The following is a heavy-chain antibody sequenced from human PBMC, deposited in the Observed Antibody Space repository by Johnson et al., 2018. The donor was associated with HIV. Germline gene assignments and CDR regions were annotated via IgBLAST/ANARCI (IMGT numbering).Heavy chain of an antibody. CDR1: GFTFSSYA. J-gene: IGHJ3*01. Sequence: VESGGGVVQPGRSLRLSCAASGFTFSSYAMHWVRQAPGKGLEWVAVISYDGSNKYYADSVKGRFIISRDNSKNTVYLQMNSLRAEDTAVYYCARDALQQLVPRGAFNLWGQGTMVTVSS. V-gene: IGHV3-30-3*01. D-gene: IGHD6-13*01. CDR3: ARDALQQLVPRGAFNL. CDR2: ISYDGSNK.